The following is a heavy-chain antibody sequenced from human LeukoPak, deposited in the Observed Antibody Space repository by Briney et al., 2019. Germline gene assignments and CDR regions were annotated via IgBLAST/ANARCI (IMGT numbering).Heavy chain of an antibody. V-gene: IGHV1-2*02. CDR2: IYPQKGGT. Sequence: ASVRVSCTSSGYTLTYNNIHWVRQAPGQRLEYMGWIYPQKGGTNYATRFQGRVTLTRDTSINTVYMELSSLTSDDTAIYYCARLHCPTRRYYKRFPDFDPWGQGTLVTVSS. CDR1: GYTLTYNN. J-gene: IGHJ5*02. CDR3: ARLHCPTRRYYKRFPDFDP. D-gene: IGHD1-26*01.